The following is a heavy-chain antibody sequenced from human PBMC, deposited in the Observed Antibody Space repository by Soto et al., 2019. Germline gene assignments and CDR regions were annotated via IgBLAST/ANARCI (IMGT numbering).Heavy chain of an antibody. V-gene: IGHV3-23*01. D-gene: IGHD1-20*01. Sequence: EMQLLESGGGLVQPGGSLRLSCAASGFTFSNYAMTWVRLTTDKGLEWVSTINEDSSSTWYADSVKGRFTISRDNSKNTVHLQMYSLRAADTALYYCARDLDGNWSGDLWGQGTTVTVSS. CDR1: GFTFSNYA. CDR2: INEDSSST. J-gene: IGHJ6*02. CDR3: ARDLDGNWSGDL.